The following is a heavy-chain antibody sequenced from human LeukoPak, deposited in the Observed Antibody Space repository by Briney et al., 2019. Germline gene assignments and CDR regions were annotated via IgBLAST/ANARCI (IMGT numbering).Heavy chain of an antibody. V-gene: IGHV1-46*01. Sequence: ASVKVSCKASGYTFTSYYIHWVRQAPGQGLEWMGTINPTGGATSYAQKFQGRVTMTRDTSISTAYMELSRLRSDDTAVYYYARDSYYDSSGYYSSEYFQHWGQGTLVTVSS. D-gene: IGHD3-22*01. J-gene: IGHJ1*01. CDR3: ARDSYYDSSGYYSSEYFQH. CDR1: GYTFTSYY. CDR2: INPTGGAT.